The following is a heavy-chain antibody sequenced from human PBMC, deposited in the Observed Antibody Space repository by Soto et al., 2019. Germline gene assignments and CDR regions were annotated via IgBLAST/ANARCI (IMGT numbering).Heavy chain of an antibody. D-gene: IGHD5-18*01. CDR3: AKLGDGSYGWYYFDS. J-gene: IGHJ4*02. CDR2: ISGSGCST. Sequence: EVQLLESGGGLVQPGGSLRLSWAASGFTFSSYAMSWVRQAPGQGLEWVSAISGSGCSTYYADSVKGRFTISRDNSKNTLYLQMNSMRAEDTSVYYCAKLGDGSYGWYYFDSWGQGTLVTGSS. CDR1: GFTFSSYA. V-gene: IGHV3-23*01.